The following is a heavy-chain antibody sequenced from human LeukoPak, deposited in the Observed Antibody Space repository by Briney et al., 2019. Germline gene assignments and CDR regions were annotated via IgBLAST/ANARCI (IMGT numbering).Heavy chain of an antibody. CDR2: INPNSGGT. CDR1: GYTFTGYY. Sequence: ASVKVSCKASGYTFTGYYMHWVRQAPGQGLEWMGWINPNSGGTNYAQKFQGRVTMTRDTSISTAYMELSRLRSDDTAVYYCAREVYYYDSRAFDIWGQGTMVTVSS. D-gene: IGHD3-22*01. J-gene: IGHJ3*02. CDR3: AREVYYYDSRAFDI. V-gene: IGHV1-2*02.